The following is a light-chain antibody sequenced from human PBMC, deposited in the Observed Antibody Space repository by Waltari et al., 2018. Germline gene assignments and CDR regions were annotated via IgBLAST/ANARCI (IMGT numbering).Light chain of an antibody. CDR2: AAS. Sequence: DIQMTQSPSSLSAPVGDTVTVTCRASQNIRTHLNWYQQKPATAPKPLIYAASTLHRGVPSRFSASASGTDFTLTVTNLQPDDFAVYFCQQSFSSPWTFGQGTRV. CDR3: QQSFSSPWT. J-gene: IGKJ1*01. V-gene: IGKV1-39*01. CDR1: QNIRTH.